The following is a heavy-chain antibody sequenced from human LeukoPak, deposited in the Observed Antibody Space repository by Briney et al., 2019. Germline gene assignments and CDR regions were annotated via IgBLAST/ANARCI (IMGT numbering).Heavy chain of an antibody. D-gene: IGHD2-2*01. J-gene: IGHJ6*03. V-gene: IGHV1-18*01. CDR3: ARGQGCSSTSCYYYYYMDV. CDR2: ISAYNGNT. CDR1: GYTFTSYG. Sequence: ASVKVSCKASGYTFTSYGISWVRQAPGQGLEWMGWISAYNGNTNYAQKFQGRVTITADESTSTAYMELSSLRSEDTAVYYCARGQGCSSTSCYYYYYMDVWGKGTTVTVSS.